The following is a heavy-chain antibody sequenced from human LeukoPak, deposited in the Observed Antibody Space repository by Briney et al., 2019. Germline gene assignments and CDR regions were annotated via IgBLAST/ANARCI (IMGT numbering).Heavy chain of an antibody. CDR1: GYTFTSYD. V-gene: IGHV1-8*03. Sequence: ASVKVSCKASGYTFTSYDINWVRQATGQGLEWMGWMNPNSGNTGYAQKFQGRVTITRNTSISTAYMELSSLRSEDSAVYYCARVPSLGYCSGGSCYRFDYWGHGTLVTVSS. CDR3: ARVPSLGYCSGGSCYRFDY. J-gene: IGHJ4*01. D-gene: IGHD2-15*01. CDR2: MNPNSGNT.